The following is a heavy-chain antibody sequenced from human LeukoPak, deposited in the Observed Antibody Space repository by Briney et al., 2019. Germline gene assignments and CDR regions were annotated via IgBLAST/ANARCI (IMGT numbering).Heavy chain of an antibody. D-gene: IGHD2-2*01. Sequence: GESLKISCKASGYTFISYWNSWVRQMPGKGPEWMGRIDPSDSYTNYSPSFQGHVTISADKSITTAYLQWSGLKASDTAMYYCARYYCSSTSCYAAYWGQGTLVTVSS. CDR2: IDPSDSYT. CDR1: GYTFISYW. CDR3: ARYYCSSTSCYAAY. J-gene: IGHJ4*02. V-gene: IGHV5-10-1*01.